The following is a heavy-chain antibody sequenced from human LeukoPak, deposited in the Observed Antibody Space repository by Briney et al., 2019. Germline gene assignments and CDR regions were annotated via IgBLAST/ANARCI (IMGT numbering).Heavy chain of an antibody. CDR2: ISANGGST. J-gene: IGHJ4*02. CDR1: GFTISTYA. CDR3: AKGPSDRAIDY. D-gene: IGHD1-26*01. V-gene: IGHV3-23*01. Sequence: GGSLRLSCAASGFTISTYAMTWVRQAPGKGLEWVSSISANGGSTFCADSVKGRFAISRDPSKNTLYLQMDSLRVDDTAVYYCAKGPSDRAIDYWGQGTLVTVSS.